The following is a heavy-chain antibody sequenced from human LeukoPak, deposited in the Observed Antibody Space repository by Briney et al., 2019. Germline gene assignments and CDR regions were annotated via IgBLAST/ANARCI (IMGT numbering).Heavy chain of an antibody. Sequence: SETLSLTCTVSGGSISSSTYYWGWIRQPPGKGLEWIGNIYYTGSTYYNSSLKSRVTISVDTSKNQLSLKLSSVTAADTAVYYCARDPPRYDFWSGSNWFDPWGQGTLVTVSS. J-gene: IGHJ5*02. CDR2: IYYTGST. D-gene: IGHD3-3*01. CDR1: GGSISSSTYY. V-gene: IGHV4-39*07. CDR3: ARDPPRYDFWSGSNWFDP.